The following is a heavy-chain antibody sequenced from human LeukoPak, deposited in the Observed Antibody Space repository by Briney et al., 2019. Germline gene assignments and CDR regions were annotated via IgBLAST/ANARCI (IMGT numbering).Heavy chain of an antibody. V-gene: IGHV3-66*01. Sequence: GGSLRLSCAASGFTVSSNYMSWVRQAPGKGLEWVLVIFSGGSTYYADSVKGRFTISRDNSKNTLYLQMTSLRAEDTAVYYCARDLAWFTSTSGYWGQGILVTVSS. J-gene: IGHJ4*02. CDR1: GFTVSSNY. D-gene: IGHD2-2*01. CDR3: ARDLAWFTSTSGY. CDR2: IFSGGST.